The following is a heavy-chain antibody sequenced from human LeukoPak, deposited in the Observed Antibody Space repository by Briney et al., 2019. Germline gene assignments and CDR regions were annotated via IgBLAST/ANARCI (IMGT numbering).Heavy chain of an antibody. Sequence: SETLSLTCTVSGGSISSYYWSWIRQPPGKGLEWIGCIYYSGSTNYNPSLKSRVTITVDTSKNQFSLKLSSVTAADTAVYYCARAQGYCSGGSCYSNWFDPWGQGTLVTVSS. D-gene: IGHD2-15*01. J-gene: IGHJ5*02. CDR1: GGSISSYY. CDR2: IYYSGST. CDR3: ARAQGYCSGGSCYSNWFDP. V-gene: IGHV4-59*01.